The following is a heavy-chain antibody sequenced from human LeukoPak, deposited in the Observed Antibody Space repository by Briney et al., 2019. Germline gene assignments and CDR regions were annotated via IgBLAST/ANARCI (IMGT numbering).Heavy chain of an antibody. V-gene: IGHV4-59*08. CDR2: IYYSGST. CDR3: AKPSITIFGVVQAFDI. CDR1: GGSFSGYY. J-gene: IGHJ3*02. Sequence: PSETLSLTCAVYGGSFSGYYWSWIRQPPGKGLEWIGCIYYSGSTNYNPSLKSRVTISVDTSKNQFSLKLSSVTAADTAVYYCAKPSITIFGVVQAFDIWGQGTMVTVSS. D-gene: IGHD3-3*01.